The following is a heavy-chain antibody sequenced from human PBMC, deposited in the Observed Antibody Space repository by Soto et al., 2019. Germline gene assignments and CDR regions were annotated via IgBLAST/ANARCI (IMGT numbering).Heavy chain of an antibody. CDR2: IDPSDSYT. V-gene: IGHV5-10-1*01. D-gene: IGHD3-22*01. Sequence: GESLKISCKASGSSFSTHWISWVRQMPGKGLEWTGRIDPSDSYTNYSPSFYGHVTVSADKSISTAYLQWSSLKASDTAMYYCATYYDSSGLGYFHVMDVWGQGTTVTVSS. J-gene: IGHJ6*02. CDR3: ATYYDSSGLGYFHVMDV. CDR1: GSSFSTHW.